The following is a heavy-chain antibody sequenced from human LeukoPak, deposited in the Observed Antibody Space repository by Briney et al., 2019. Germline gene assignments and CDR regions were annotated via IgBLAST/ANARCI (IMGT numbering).Heavy chain of an antibody. D-gene: IGHD6-13*01. CDR1: GGSFSGYY. CDR2: INHSGST. V-gene: IGHV4-34*01. J-gene: IGHJ6*04. CDR3: ARRCIAAAGLCGVDV. Sequence: SETLSLTCAVYGGSFSGYYWSWLRQPPGKGLEWIGEINHSGSTNYNPSLKSRVTISVDTSKNQFSLKLSSVTAADTAVYYCARRCIAAAGLCGVDVWGKGTTVTISS.